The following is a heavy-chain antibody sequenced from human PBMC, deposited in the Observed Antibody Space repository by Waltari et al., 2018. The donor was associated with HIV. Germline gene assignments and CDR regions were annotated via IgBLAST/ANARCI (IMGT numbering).Heavy chain of an antibody. V-gene: IGHV3-33*06. J-gene: IGHJ3*01. Sequence: QVYLVESGGGVVQPGGSLRISCVGSEFTFKAYGMHWVRQAPGKGLEWVAVVWHDGSQTYYGDSVRGRFVVSRDNGKNTVFLQMNSLREEDTGRYYCAKSRSWVETWDFWGLGTLVIVSS. CDR1: EFTFKAYG. CDR3: AKSRSWVETWDF. CDR2: VWHDGSQT. D-gene: IGHD1-1*01.